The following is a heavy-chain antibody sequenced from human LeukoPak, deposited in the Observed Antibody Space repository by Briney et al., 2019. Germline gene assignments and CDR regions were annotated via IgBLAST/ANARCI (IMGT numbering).Heavy chain of an antibody. CDR1: GFTFSSYG. Sequence: PGGSLRLSCAASGFTFSSYGMHWVRQAPGKGLEWVAGIWYDGSNKYYADSVKGRFTISRDNSKNTLYLQMNSLRAEDTAVYYCARDPPSLITMVRGVGGMDVWGKGTTVTVSS. CDR2: IWYDGSNK. D-gene: IGHD3-10*01. J-gene: IGHJ6*04. V-gene: IGHV3-33*01. CDR3: ARDPPSLITMVRGVGGMDV.